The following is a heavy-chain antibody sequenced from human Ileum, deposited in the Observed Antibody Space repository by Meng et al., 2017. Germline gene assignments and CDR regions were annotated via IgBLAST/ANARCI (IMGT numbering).Heavy chain of an antibody. J-gene: IGHJ4*02. Sequence: QVQLADSRAGVVRLYETLALTGTVSGATVSSNIDGGGWIRQPPGKGLEWIGYGSTNHNPSLKRRVTISVDTSKNQFFLTLNSVTAADTAIYYCARDHWGSLDYWGQGILVTVSS. D-gene: IGHD7-27*01. CDR1: GATVSSNIDG. CDR2: GST. V-gene: IGHV4-61*01. CDR3: ARDHWGSLDY.